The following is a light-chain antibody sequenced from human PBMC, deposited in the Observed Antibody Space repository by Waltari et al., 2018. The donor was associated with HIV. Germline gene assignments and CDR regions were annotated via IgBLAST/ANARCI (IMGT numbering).Light chain of an antibody. CDR1: IGNHP. V-gene: IGLV1-36*01. CDR3: ATWDDILNGPV. CDR2: YND. Sequence: IGNHPVNWYQQVPGKTPRLLIYYNDLLSSGVSDRFSGSKSGTSASLAISVLQSEDEADYYCATWDDILNGPVFGGGTKLTVL. J-gene: IGLJ2*01.